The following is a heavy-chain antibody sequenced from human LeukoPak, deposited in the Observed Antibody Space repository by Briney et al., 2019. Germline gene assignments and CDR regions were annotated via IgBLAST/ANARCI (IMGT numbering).Heavy chain of an antibody. D-gene: IGHD3-9*01. CDR3: AKSILTGYYYFDY. Sequence: PGGSLRLSCAVSGFTFSSYGMHWVRQAPGKGLEWVAFIRYDGSNKYYADSVKGRFTISRDNSKNTLYLQMNSLRAEDTAVYYCAKSILTGYYYFDYWGQGTLVTVSS. CDR2: IRYDGSNK. J-gene: IGHJ4*02. CDR1: GFTFSSYG. V-gene: IGHV3-30*02.